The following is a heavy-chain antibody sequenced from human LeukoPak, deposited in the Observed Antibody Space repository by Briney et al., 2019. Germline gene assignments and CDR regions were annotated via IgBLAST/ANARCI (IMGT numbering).Heavy chain of an antibody. D-gene: IGHD2-2*01. CDR3: ARAELGYCSSTSCYAFDY. CDR1: GGTFSSYA. V-gene: IGHV1-69*06. CDR2: IIPIFGTA. J-gene: IGHJ4*02. Sequence: GASVKVSCKASGGTFSSYAISWVRQAPGQGLERMGGIIPIFGTANYAQKFQGRVTITADKSTSTAYMELSSLRSEDTAVYYCARAELGYCSSTSCYAFDYWDQGTLVTVSS.